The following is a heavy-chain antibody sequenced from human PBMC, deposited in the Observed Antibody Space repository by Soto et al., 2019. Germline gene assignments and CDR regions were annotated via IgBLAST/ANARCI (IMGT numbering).Heavy chain of an antibody. J-gene: IGHJ6*03. CDR1: GFTFSSYS. Sequence: PGGSLRLSCAASGFTFSSYSMTWVRQAPGKGLEWVSNMYSGGGTYYTDSVKGRFTISRDSSTNTLYLQMDNVRAEDTAVYYCARDPGVHWAWGKGTTVTVS. CDR3: ARDPGVHWA. V-gene: IGHV3-66*01. D-gene: IGHD2-8*01. CDR2: MYSGGGT.